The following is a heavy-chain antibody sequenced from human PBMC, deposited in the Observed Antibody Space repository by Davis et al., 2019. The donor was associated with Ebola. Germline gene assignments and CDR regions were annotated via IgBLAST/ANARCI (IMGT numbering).Heavy chain of an antibody. Sequence: GGSLRLSCVASGFTITRRSMNWVRQAPGKGLEWVSSINSASTFIDYADSVKGRFTISRDNSKNTLYLQMNSLRAEDTAVYYCARIYYYYYGMDVWGQGTTVTVSS. J-gene: IGHJ6*02. CDR3: ARIYYYYYGMDV. CDR1: GFTITRRS. CDR2: INSASTFI. V-gene: IGHV3-21*01.